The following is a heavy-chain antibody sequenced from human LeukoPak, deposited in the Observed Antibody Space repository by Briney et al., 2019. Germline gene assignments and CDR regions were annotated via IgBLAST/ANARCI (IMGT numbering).Heavy chain of an antibody. V-gene: IGHV3-48*03. CDR2: IITTGGII. CDR1: GFTFTNYE. J-gene: IGHJ3*02. D-gene: IGHD2-21*01. Sequence: GGSLRLSCVGSGFTFTNYEMPWVRQSPGKGLEWFSLIITTGGIIDSAGSVKGRFTISRDNATESLYLQMNGLRAKDTAVYFWARNIYLRIDIWGQGTMVTVSS. CDR3: ARNIYLRIDI.